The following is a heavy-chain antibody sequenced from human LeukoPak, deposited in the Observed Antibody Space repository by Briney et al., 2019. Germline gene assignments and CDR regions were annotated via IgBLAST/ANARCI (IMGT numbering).Heavy chain of an antibody. CDR2: MNLDGSEK. J-gene: IGHJ4*02. D-gene: IGHD2-8*01. CDR1: GFTFSSYG. Sequence: PGGSLRLSCAASGFTFSSYGMHWVRQAPGKGLEWVARMNLDGSEKYYVDSVKGRFTISRDNAKTSLYLEMNSLRAEDTAVYYCARDATYCTNGVCYTRFDYWGQGTLVTVSS. CDR3: ARDATYCTNGVCYTRFDY. V-gene: IGHV3-7*01.